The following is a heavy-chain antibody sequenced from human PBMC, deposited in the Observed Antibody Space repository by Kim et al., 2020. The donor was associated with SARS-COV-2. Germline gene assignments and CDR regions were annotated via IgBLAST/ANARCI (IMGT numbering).Heavy chain of an antibody. J-gene: IGHJ4*02. D-gene: IGHD6-19*01. V-gene: IGHV3-21*01. CDR2: ISSSSSYI. CDR1: GFTFSSYS. Sequence: GGSLRLSCAASGFTFSSYSMNWVRQAPGKGLEWVSSISSSSSYIYYADSVKGRFTISRDNAKNSLYLQMNSLRAEDTAVYYCASGIAVAGTGEYYFDYWGQGTLVTVAS. CDR3: ASGIAVAGTGEYYFDY.